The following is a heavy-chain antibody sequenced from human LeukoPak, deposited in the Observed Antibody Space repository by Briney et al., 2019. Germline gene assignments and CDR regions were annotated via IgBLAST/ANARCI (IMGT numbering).Heavy chain of an antibody. Sequence: ASVKVSCKVSGYTLTELSMHWVRQAPGKGLEWMGGFDPEDGETIYAQKFQGRVTMTTDTSTSTAYMELRSLRSDDTAVYYCAREQQLIRGDYWGQGTLVTVSS. CDR3: AREQQLIRGDY. V-gene: IGHV1-24*01. CDR1: GYTLTELS. J-gene: IGHJ4*02. D-gene: IGHD6-13*01. CDR2: FDPEDGET.